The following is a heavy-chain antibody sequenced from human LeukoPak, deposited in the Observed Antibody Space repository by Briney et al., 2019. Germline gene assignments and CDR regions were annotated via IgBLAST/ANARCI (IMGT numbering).Heavy chain of an antibody. J-gene: IGHJ4*02. Sequence: PGGSLRLSCAASGFTFSSYWMSWVRQAPGKGLEWVANIKQDGSEKYYVDSVKGRFTISRDNAKNSLYLQMNSLRAEDTAVYYCAREGSTLGSSGSGSHYNFDYWGQGTLVTVSS. CDR2: IKQDGSEK. CDR3: AREGSTLGSSGSGSHYNFDY. V-gene: IGHV3-7*01. CDR1: GFTFSSYW. D-gene: IGHD3-10*01.